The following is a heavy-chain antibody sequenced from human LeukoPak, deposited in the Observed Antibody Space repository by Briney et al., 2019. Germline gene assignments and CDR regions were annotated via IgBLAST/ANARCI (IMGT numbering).Heavy chain of an antibody. Sequence: PGGSPRLSSASPGFTFRTYWMSWVRQAPRKGLEWVANIKKDGSERNYVDSVKGRFTISRDNAKNSLYLQMNSLGVEDTAVYYCARGQWLGHCWGQGTLVTVSS. J-gene: IGHJ4*02. D-gene: IGHD6-19*01. CDR3: ARGQWLGHC. CDR2: IKKDGSER. V-gene: IGHV3-7*03. CDR1: GFTFRTYW.